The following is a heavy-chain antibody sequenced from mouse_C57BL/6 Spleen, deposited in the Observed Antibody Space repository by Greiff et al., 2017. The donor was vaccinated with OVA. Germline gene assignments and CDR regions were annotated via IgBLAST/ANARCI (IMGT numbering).Heavy chain of an antibody. D-gene: IGHD2-3*01. Sequence: VQLQQSGAELVRPGTSVKVSCKASGYAFTNYLIEWVKQRPGQGLEWIGVINPGSGGTNYNEKFKGKATLTADKSSSTAYMQLSSLTSEDSAVYFCAREGAYDGYPYFDYWGQGTTLTVSS. CDR2: INPGSGGT. CDR3: AREGAYDGYPYFDY. CDR1: GYAFTNYL. V-gene: IGHV1-54*01. J-gene: IGHJ2*01.